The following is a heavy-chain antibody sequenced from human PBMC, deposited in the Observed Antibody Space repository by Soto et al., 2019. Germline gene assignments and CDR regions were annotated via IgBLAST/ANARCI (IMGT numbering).Heavy chain of an antibody. J-gene: IGHJ3*02. CDR2: INHSGST. CDR1: GGSFSGYY. CDR3: ARGVGLLRAFDI. V-gene: IGHV4-34*01. D-gene: IGHD2-15*01. Sequence: QVQLQQWGAGLLKPSETLSLTCAVYGGSFSGYYWSWIRQPPGKGLEWIGEINHSGSTNYNPSLKRRVTISVDTSKNQFSLKLSSVTAADTAVYYCARGVGLLRAFDIWGQGTMVTVSS.